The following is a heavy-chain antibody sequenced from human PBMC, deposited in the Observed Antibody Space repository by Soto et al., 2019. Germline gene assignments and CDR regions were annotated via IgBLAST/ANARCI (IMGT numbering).Heavy chain of an antibody. CDR2: IYYSGST. CDR3: ARASQLRFLEWDHNWFDP. D-gene: IGHD3-3*01. Sequence: ASETLSLTCTVSGCSISSYYWSWIRQPPGKGLEWIGYIYYSGSTNYNPSLKSRVTISVDTSKNQFSLKLSSVTAADTAVYYCARASQLRFLEWDHNWFDPWGQGTLVTVSS. J-gene: IGHJ5*02. V-gene: IGHV4-59*01. CDR1: GCSISSYY.